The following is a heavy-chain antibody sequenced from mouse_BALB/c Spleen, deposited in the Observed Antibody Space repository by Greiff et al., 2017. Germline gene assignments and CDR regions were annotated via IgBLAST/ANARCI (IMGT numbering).Heavy chain of an antibody. CDR2: IYPGSGST. V-gene: IGHV1-55*01. J-gene: IGHJ1*01. D-gene: IGHD4-1*01. CDR1: GYNFTGYW. CDR3: ARKDLTGDFDV. Sequence: QVQLQQPGAELVKPGTSVKLSCKASGYNFTGYWINWVKLRPGQGLEWIGDIYPGSGSTNYNEKFKSKATLTVDTSSSTAYMQLSSLASEDSALYYCARKDLTGDFDVWGAGTTVTVSS.